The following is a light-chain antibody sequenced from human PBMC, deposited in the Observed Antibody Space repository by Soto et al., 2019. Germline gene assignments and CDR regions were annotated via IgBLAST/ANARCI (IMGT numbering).Light chain of an antibody. CDR3: QQYGGSPRT. Sequence: EIVLTQSPGTLSLSPGERATLSCRASQSVSSSSLAWYQQKRGQAPRLLIHGASTRATGIPDRFSGSGSGTDFTLTISRLEPEDFAVYYCQQYGGSPRTFGQGTKVDIK. J-gene: IGKJ1*01. CDR1: QSVSSSS. CDR2: GAS. V-gene: IGKV3-20*01.